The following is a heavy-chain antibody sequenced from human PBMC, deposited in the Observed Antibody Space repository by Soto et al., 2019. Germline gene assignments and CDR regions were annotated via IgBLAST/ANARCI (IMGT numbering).Heavy chain of an antibody. Sequence: QVQLQQWGAGLLEPSETLSLTCAVYGGSFSGYYWSWIRQPPGKGQEWNGEINHSGSTNYNPSLKRRVTLSVDTSKNQFSLKLSSVTAADTAVYYCASLDYGDGNWGQGTLVTVSS. CDR3: ASLDYGDGN. V-gene: IGHV4-34*01. D-gene: IGHD4-17*01. J-gene: IGHJ4*02. CDR1: GGSFSGYY. CDR2: INHSGST.